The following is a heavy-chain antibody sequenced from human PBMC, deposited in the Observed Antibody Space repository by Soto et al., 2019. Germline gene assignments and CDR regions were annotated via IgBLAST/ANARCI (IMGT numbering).Heavy chain of an antibody. D-gene: IGHD3-22*01. CDR2: LYYSGST. V-gene: IGHV4-61*01. Sequence: PSENLSLPWTVYGGSVNRYMYYWSWIRQPPGKRLEWIGSLYYSGSTNYNPSLKSRVTISVDTSKNQFSLKLNSVTAADTAVYYCARLGGYYQAFDQWGQGSLVTVSS. CDR3: ARLGGYYQAFDQ. CDR1: GGSVNRYMYY. J-gene: IGHJ4*02.